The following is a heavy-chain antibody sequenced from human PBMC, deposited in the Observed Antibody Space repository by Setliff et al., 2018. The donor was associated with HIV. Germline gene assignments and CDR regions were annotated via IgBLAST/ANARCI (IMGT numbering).Heavy chain of an antibody. CDR3: SKDRSMATFGGLIDS. J-gene: IGHJ5*01. V-gene: IGHV4-38-2*02. CDR2: IHQSGST. D-gene: IGHD3-16*01. Sequence: PSETLSLTCTVSGYSISSGYYWGWIRQPPGKGLEWIGSIHQSGSTYYNSSLKSRVTMSVDTSKNKFSLKLSSVTAADTAVYYCSKDRSMATFGGLIDSWGQGTLVTVSS. CDR1: GYSISSGYY.